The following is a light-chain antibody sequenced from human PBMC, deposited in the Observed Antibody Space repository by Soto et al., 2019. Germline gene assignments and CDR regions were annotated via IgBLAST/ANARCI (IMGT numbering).Light chain of an antibody. J-gene: IGKJ2*01. Sequence: EIVLTQSPGTLSLSPGERVTLSCRASPSVSSSYLAWYQQKPGQAPRLLFYGASRRATGIPDRFSGGQSGTEFTLTVSRLETEDFAVYFCQHYGSSPYTFGQGTKLEI. CDR2: GAS. V-gene: IGKV3-20*01. CDR3: QHYGSSPYT. CDR1: PSVSSSY.